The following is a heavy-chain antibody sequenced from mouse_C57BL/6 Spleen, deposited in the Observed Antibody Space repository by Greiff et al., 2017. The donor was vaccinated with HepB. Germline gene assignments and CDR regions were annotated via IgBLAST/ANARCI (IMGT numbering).Heavy chain of an antibody. Sequence: VKLQESGPELVKPGASVKISCKASGYTFTDYYINWVKQRPGQGLEWIGWIFPGSGSTYYNEKFKGKATLTVDKSSSTAYMLLSSLTSEDSSVYFCARGTFFTTVSYYFDYWGQGTTLTVSS. CDR2: IFPGSGST. D-gene: IGHD1-1*01. CDR1: GYTFTDYY. CDR3: ARGTFFTTVSYYFDY. J-gene: IGHJ2*01. V-gene: IGHV1-75*01.